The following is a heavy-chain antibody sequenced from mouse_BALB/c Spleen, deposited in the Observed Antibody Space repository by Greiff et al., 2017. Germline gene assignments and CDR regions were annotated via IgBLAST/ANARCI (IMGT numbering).Heavy chain of an antibody. V-gene: IGHV1S135*01. CDR2: IDPYNGGT. Sequence: EVQGVESGPELVKPGASVKVSCKASGYAFTSYNMYWVKQSHGKSLEWIGYIDPYNGGTSYNQKFKGKATLTVDKSSSTAYMHLNSLTSEDSAVYYCARVYDGYYEEAMDYWGQGTSVTVSS. D-gene: IGHD2-3*01. CDR3: ARVYDGYYEEAMDY. CDR1: GYAFTSYN. J-gene: IGHJ4*01.